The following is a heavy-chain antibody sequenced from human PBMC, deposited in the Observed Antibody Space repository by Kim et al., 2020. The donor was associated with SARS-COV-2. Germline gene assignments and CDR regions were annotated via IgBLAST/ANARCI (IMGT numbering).Heavy chain of an antibody. J-gene: IGHJ5*02. Sequence: ASVKVSCTASGYTFTNYAMVWVRQAPGQGLEWMGWISAHTGDANYAQKYRGRVTMTTDSSTSTAYMELRSLRSDDTAFYYCARQPSSGWYDNWGQGTLVTVSS. D-gene: IGHD6-19*01. V-gene: IGHV1-18*01. CDR3: ARQPSSGWYDN. CDR2: ISAHTGDA. CDR1: GYTFTNYA.